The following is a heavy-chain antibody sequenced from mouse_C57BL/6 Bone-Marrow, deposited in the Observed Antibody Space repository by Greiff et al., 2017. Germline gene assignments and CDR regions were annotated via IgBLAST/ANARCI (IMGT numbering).Heavy chain of an antibody. CDR3: ARDYGSRDWYCDV. J-gene: IGHJ1*03. Sequence: QVQLQQPGAELVRPGSSVKLSCKASGYTFTSYWMDWVKQRPGQGLEWIGNIYPSDSETHYNQKFKDKATLTVDKSSSTAYMQLSSLTSEDSAVYYCARDYGSRDWYCDVWGTGTTVTVSS. D-gene: IGHD1-1*01. V-gene: IGHV1-61*01. CDR2: IYPSDSET. CDR1: GYTFTSYW.